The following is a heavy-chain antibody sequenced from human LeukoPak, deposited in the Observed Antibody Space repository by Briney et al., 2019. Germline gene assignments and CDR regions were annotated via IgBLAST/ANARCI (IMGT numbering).Heavy chain of an antibody. CDR3: ARELRTFDS. CDR2: IKENGDEL. D-gene: IGHD3-16*01. V-gene: IGHV3-7*01. CDR1: GFTFWRYW. J-gene: IGHJ4*02. Sequence: PGGSLTLLCAASGFTFWRYWMMWVRQAPGKGMERVANIKENGDELNYVDSVEDRFTITRDNAKNSLYLHMTGLRAEDTAVYYCARELRTFDSWGQGTLVTVSS.